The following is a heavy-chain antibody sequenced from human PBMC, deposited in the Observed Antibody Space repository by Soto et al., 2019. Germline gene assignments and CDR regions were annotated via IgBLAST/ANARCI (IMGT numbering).Heavy chain of an antibody. J-gene: IGHJ6*02. CDR1: GGTFSSYA. CDR2: IIPIFGTA. Sequence: SVKVSCKASGGTFSSYAISWVRQAPGQGLEWMGGIIPIFGTANYAQKFQGRVTITADESTSTAYMELSSLRSEDTAVYYCARGKYVEYQLLTYYYYGMDVWGQGTTVTAP. CDR3: ARGKYVEYQLLTYYYYGMDV. V-gene: IGHV1-69*13. D-gene: IGHD2-2*01.